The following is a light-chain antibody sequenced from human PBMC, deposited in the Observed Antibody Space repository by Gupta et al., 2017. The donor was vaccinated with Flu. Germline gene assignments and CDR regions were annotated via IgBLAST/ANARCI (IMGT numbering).Light chain of an antibody. V-gene: IGKV3-20*01. CDR3: QAYGTSPPWT. Sequence: DTVLTQSPDTLSLSPGDRATLSCRASQSLSANYLVWYQQRPGQPPRLLIYDASRRATGIPDRFSGSGSGTEFTLTISRREPEDFAVYYCQAYGTSPPWTFGQGTKVEIK. CDR1: QSLSANY. CDR2: DAS. J-gene: IGKJ1*01.